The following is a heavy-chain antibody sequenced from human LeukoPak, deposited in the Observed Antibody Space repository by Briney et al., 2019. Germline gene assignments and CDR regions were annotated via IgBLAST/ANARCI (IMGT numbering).Heavy chain of an antibody. CDR1: GFTFSSYE. J-gene: IGHJ6*04. V-gene: IGHV3-48*03. CDR3: ARVPGILGDYYYGMDV. CDR2: ISSSGSTI. D-gene: IGHD1-1*01. Sequence: GGSLRLSCAASGFTFSSYEMNWVRQAPGKGLEWVSYISSSGSTIYYADSVKGRFTISRDNAKNSLYLQMNSLRAEDKAVYYCARVPGILGDYYYGMDVWGKGTTVTVSS.